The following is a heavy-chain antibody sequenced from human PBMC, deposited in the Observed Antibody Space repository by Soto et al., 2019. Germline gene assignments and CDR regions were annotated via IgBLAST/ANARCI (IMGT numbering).Heavy chain of an antibody. J-gene: IGHJ3*02. CDR1: GFTFSSYA. V-gene: IGHV3-23*01. CDR3: AKSRTSSGYPDAFDI. D-gene: IGHD3-22*01. CDR2: ISGGGGST. Sequence: EVQLLESGGGLEQPGGSLRLSCAASGFTFSSYAMSWVRQAPGKGLEWVSGISGGGGSTYYADSVKGRFTISRENSKNKLNLQRNSMRAEYTSVYYCAKSRTSSGYPDAFDIWGQGTMVTVSS.